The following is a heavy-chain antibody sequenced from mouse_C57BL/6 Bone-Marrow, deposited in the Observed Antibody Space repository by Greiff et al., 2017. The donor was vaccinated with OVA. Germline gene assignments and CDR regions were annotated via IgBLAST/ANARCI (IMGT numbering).Heavy chain of an antibody. V-gene: IGHV1-81*01. CDR1: GYTFTSYG. CDR3: ARAGNYLYYYAMDY. CDR2: IYPRSGNT. D-gene: IGHD2-1*01. J-gene: IGHJ4*01. Sequence: VRLVESGAELARPGASVKLSCKASGYTFTSYGISWVKQRTGQGLEWIGEIYPRSGNTYYNEKFKGKATLTADKSSSTAYMELRSLTSEDSAVYFCARAGNYLYYYAMDYWGQGTSVTVSS.